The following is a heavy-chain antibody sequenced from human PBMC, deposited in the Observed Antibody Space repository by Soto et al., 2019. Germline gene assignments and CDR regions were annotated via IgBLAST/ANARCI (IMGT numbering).Heavy chain of an antibody. CDR3: ARARMVRGIIYYSGMDV. CDR1: GGSISSDGNY. J-gene: IGHJ6*02. V-gene: IGHV4-31*03. Sequence: QVQLQESGPGLVKSSQTLSLTCTVSGGSISSDGNYWSWIRQHPGKGLEWIGYIYYSGSTYYNPSLKSRVTISVDTSKNQFSLKLNSVTAAATAVYYCARARMVRGIIYYSGMDVWGQGTTVTVSS. CDR2: IYYSGST. D-gene: IGHD3-10*01.